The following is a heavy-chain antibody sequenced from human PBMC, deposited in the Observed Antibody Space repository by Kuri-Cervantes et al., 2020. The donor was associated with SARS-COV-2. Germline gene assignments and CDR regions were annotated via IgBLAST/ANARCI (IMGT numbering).Heavy chain of an antibody. CDR3: ARQHLGYYMDV. CDR2: NYYSGST. V-gene: IGHV4-38-2*01. Sequence: GSLRLSCAVPGYSISSGYYCGWLRQPPGKGLEWIGSNYYSGSTHYNPSLKSQVSISVDTSRTQFSLKVSSVTAADTAVYSCARQHLGYYMDVWGKGTTVTVSS. CDR1: GYSISSGYY. D-gene: IGHD6-13*01. J-gene: IGHJ6*03.